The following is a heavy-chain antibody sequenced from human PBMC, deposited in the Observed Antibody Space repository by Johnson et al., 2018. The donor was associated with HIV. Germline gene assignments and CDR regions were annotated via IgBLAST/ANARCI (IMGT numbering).Heavy chain of an antibody. D-gene: IGHD3-16*01. J-gene: IGHJ3*02. V-gene: IGHV3-30*04. CDR2: ISYDGSNK. Sequence: QVQLVESGGGVVQPGRSLRLSCAASGFTFSNYAMHWVRQAPGKGLEWVAVISYDGSNKYYADSVKGRFTISRDNSKNTLYLQMNSLRAEDTAVYYCARDHHGGFTTGPQDAFDIWGQGTMVTVSS. CDR1: GFTFSNYA. CDR3: ARDHHGGFTTGPQDAFDI.